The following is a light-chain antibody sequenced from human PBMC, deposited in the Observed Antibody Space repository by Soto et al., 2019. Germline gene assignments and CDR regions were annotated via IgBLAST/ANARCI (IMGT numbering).Light chain of an antibody. Sequence: QSVLTQPRSVSGSPGQSVTLSCTVTSSDVGAYNYVSGYQQHPGQVPKLIIYDVSKWPSGVPDRFSGSKSGNTASLTISGLQAEDEADYYCCSYAGSYSFVFGSGTKVTVL. J-gene: IGLJ1*01. CDR2: DVS. CDR3: CSYAGSYSFV. V-gene: IGLV2-11*01. CDR1: SSDVGAYNY.